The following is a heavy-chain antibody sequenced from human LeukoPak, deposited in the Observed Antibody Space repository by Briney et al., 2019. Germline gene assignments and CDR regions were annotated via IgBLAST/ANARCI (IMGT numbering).Heavy chain of an antibody. CDR2: IKAGNGDT. J-gene: IGHJ4*02. V-gene: IGHV1-3*01. CDR1: GYIFTKYV. D-gene: IGHD2-21*01. Sequence: ASVKVSCKASGYIFTKYVVHWVRQAPGQRPECMGWIKAGNGDTKYSQNFQDRLTIARDTSASTIHMELSSLTSEDTALYYCARDDCGDTCYPGGYWGQGTLVTVSS. CDR3: ARDDCGDTCYPGGY.